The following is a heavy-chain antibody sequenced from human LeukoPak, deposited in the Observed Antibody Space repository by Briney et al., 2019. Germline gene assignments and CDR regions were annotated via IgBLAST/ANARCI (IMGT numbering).Heavy chain of an antibody. D-gene: IGHD3-22*01. CDR2: IYYSGST. V-gene: IGHV4-61*08. J-gene: IGHJ5*02. CDR3: ASTETSYDSSGYSNWFDP. Sequence: KPSETLSLTCTVSGYSISGGYYWGWIRQPPGKGLEWIGYIYYSGSTNYNASLKSRVTISVDTSKNQFSLKLSSVTAADTAVYYCASTETSYDSSGYSNWFDPWGQGTLVTVSS. CDR1: GYSISGGYY.